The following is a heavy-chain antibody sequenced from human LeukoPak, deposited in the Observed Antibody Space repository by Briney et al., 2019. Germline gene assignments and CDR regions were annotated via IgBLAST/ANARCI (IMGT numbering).Heavy chain of an antibody. J-gene: IGHJ6*02. V-gene: IGHV3-7*03. CDR1: GFXFSSYW. CDR2: INHNGNVN. CDR3: ARGGGLDV. Sequence: GGSXRXSXAXXGFXFSSYWMNWARQAPGKGLEWVASINHNGNVNYYVDSVKGRFTISRDNTKNSLYLQMSNLRAEDTAVYFCARGGGLDVWGQGATVTVSS. D-gene: IGHD3-16*01.